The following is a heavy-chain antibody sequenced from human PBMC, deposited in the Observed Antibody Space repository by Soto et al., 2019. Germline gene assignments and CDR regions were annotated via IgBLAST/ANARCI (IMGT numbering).Heavy chain of an antibody. CDR3: ARHTPAISISDH. Sequence: SETLSLTCAVSGYSISSSNWWGWIRQPPGKGLEWIGYIYYSGTTYYNPSLKSRVTMSVDRSKNQFSLKLSSVTAADTAVYYCARHTPAISISDHWGQGTLVTVSS. V-gene: IGHV4-28*01. CDR1: GYSISSSNW. D-gene: IGHD2-15*01. CDR2: IYYSGTT. J-gene: IGHJ4*02.